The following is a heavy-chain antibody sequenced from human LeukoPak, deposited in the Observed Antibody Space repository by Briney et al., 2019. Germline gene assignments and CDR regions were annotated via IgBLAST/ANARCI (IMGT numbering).Heavy chain of an antibody. V-gene: IGHV3-20*04. CDR2: INWSGGTT. CDR1: GFTFDDYG. D-gene: IGHD2-21*02. Sequence: GGSLRLSCVASGFTFDDYGMSWVRQAPGKGLEWVSGINWSGGTTGYGDSVNGRFTISRDNAKNSLFLQMDSLRVEDTAFYYCARVWTNTAFYLSDFWGQGTLVTVSS. J-gene: IGHJ4*02. CDR3: ARVWTNTAFYLSDF.